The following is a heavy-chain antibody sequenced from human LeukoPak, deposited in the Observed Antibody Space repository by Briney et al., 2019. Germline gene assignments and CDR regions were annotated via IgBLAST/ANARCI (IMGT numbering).Heavy chain of an antibody. CDR2: IYPGDSDT. CDR3: ARTYSNDGFDI. J-gene: IGHJ3*02. V-gene: IGHV5-51*01. CDR1: GYTFRYYW. D-gene: IGHD2-15*01. Sequence: GESLKISCTGSGYTFRYYWIGWVRQMPGRGLEWMGIIYPGDSDTRYSPSFQGQVTISADKSITTAYLQWSSLKASDTAMYYCARTYSNDGFDIWGQGTMVTVSS.